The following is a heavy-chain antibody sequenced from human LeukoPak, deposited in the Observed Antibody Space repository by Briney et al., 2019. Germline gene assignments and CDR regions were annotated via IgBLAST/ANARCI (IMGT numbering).Heavy chain of an antibody. CDR3: ARSKIVVAMFDY. Sequence: SETLSLTCTVSGGSISGYYWTWIRQPAGKGLEWIGRISTTISTSGSTNYNTSLKSRITMSVDTSKSQFSLRLSSVTAADTAMYYCARSKIVVAMFDYWGQGTLVTVSS. CDR1: GGSISGYY. J-gene: IGHJ4*02. D-gene: IGHD3-22*01. V-gene: IGHV4-4*07. CDR2: ISTTISTSGST.